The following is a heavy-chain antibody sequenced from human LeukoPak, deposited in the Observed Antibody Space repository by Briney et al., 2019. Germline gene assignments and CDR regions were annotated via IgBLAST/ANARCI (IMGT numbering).Heavy chain of an antibody. V-gene: IGHV4-34*01. J-gene: IGHJ6*02. D-gene: IGHD3-10*01. CDR2: INHSGST. CDR1: GGSFSGYY. CDR3: ARSPPYYGSGGYYTPYYYYYYGMDV. Sequence: SETLSLTCAVYGGSFSGYYWSWIRQPPGKGLEWIGEINHSGSTNYNPSLKSRVTISVDTSKNQFSLKLSSVTAADTAVYYCARSPPYYGSGGYYTPYYYYYYGMDVWGQGTTVTVSS.